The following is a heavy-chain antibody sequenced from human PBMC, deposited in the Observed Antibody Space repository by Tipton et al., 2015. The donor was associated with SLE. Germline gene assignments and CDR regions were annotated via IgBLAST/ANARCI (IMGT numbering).Heavy chain of an antibody. D-gene: IGHD1-26*01. Sequence: TLSLTCVVSGYSISMAYSWGWLRQPAGKGLGWIGRVYISGDTNYNPPLKSRVTISVDTSKNQFTLRLSSVTAADTAVYYCVRASVSGTHWYFDSWGQGTLVTVSS. J-gene: IGHJ4*02. CDR1: GYSISMAYS. CDR2: VYISGDT. V-gene: IGHV4-61*02. CDR3: VRASVSGTHWYFDS.